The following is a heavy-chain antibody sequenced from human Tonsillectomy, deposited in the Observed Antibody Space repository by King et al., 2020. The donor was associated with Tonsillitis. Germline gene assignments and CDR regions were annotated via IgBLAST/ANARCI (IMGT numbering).Heavy chain of an antibody. V-gene: IGHV3-48*01. J-gene: IGHJ4*02. CDR1: GFTFSSYS. Sequence: VPLVESGGGLVPPGGSLRLSCAASGFTFSSYSMNWVRQAPGKGLEWVSYISSSSSDIYYADSVEGRFTISRDNAKNSLYLQMNSLRAEDTAVYYWATDAPGPGAVAATPLDYWGQGTRVTGSS. CDR2: ISSSSSDI. D-gene: IGHD2-15*01. CDR3: ATDAPGPGAVAATPLDY.